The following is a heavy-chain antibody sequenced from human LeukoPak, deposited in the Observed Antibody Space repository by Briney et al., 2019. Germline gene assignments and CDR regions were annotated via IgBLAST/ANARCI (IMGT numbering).Heavy chain of an antibody. CDR2: IYYSGST. Sequence: SETLSLNCIVSGGSISSYYWSWIRQPPGKGLEWIGYIYYSGSTNYNPSLKSRVTISVDTSKNQFSLKLSSVTAADTAVYYCASSYYYDSSSTQYFQHWGQGALVTVSS. CDR3: ASSYYYDSSSTQYFQH. D-gene: IGHD3-22*01. V-gene: IGHV4-59*08. CDR1: GGSISSYY. J-gene: IGHJ1*01.